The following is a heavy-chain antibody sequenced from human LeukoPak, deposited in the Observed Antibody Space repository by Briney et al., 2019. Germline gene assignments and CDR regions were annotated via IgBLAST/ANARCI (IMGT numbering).Heavy chain of an antibody. J-gene: IGHJ5*02. CDR1: GGSISSYY. D-gene: IGHD2-15*01. CDR3: ARRVVVAATQWFDP. V-gene: IGHV4-59*08. Sequence: SETLPLTCTVSGGSISSYYWSWIRQPPGKGLEWIGYIYYSGSTNYNPSLKSRVTISVDTSKNQFSLKLSSVTAADTAVYYCARRVVVAATQWFDPWGQGTLVTVSS. CDR2: IYYSGST.